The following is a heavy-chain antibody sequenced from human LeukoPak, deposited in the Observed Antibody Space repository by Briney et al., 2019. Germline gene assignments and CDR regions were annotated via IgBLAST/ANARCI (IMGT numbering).Heavy chain of an antibody. V-gene: IGHV3-11*01. CDR3: TTTGGRDGDF. Sequence: GGSLRLSCVASGYTFTDYYMTWLRQAPGKGPEWLSLIDPSGNNAYYADSVKGRFAISRDNAKNSLYLQMKGLRVEDTAVYYCTTTGGRDGDFWGQGTLVTVSS. D-gene: IGHD5-24*01. CDR2: IDPSGNNA. CDR1: GYTFTDYY. J-gene: IGHJ4*02.